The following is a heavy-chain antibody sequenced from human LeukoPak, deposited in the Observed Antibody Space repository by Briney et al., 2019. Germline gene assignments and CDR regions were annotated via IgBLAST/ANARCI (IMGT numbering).Heavy chain of an antibody. D-gene: IGHD2-8*01. Sequence: SETLSLTCTVSGGSISSSSYYWGWIRQPPGKGLEWIGSIYYSGSTYYNPSLKSRVTISVDTSKNQFSLKLSSVTAADTAVYYCAKDGQPSTRSYLCTHGLCYQDYWGQGTLVTVSS. CDR1: GGSISSSSYY. CDR2: IYYSGST. CDR3: AKDGQPSTRSYLCTHGLCYQDY. J-gene: IGHJ4*02. V-gene: IGHV4-39*02.